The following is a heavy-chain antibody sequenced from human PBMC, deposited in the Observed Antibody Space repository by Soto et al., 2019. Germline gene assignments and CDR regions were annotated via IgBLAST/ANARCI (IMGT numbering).Heavy chain of an antibody. CDR3: AKGSGYDSSGLTDY. CDR2: ISGSGGST. D-gene: IGHD3-22*01. CDR1: GFTFSSYA. Sequence: GSLRLSCAASGFTFSSYAMSWVRQAPGKGLEWVSAISGSGGSTYYADSVKGRFTISRDNSKNTLYLQMNSLRAEDTAVYYCAKGSGYDSSGLTDYWGQGTLVTVSS. V-gene: IGHV3-23*01. J-gene: IGHJ4*02.